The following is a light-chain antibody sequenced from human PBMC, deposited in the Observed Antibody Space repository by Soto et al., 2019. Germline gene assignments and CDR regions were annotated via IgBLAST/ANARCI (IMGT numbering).Light chain of an antibody. CDR2: DVS. V-gene: IGLV2-14*01. Sequence: QSVLTEPAGVSGSPGQSMTISGSGTSSDGGGYTYVSWCQQHPGKAPKLMIYDVSNRPSGVSNRFSGSKSGNTASLTISGLQAEDEADYYCTSYTSSRTPYVFGGGTKVTVL. J-gene: IGLJ1*01. CDR3: TSYTSSRTPYV. CDR1: SSDGGGYTY.